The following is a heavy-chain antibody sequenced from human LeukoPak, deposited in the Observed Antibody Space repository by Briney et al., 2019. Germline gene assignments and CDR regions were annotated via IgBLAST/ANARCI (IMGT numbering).Heavy chain of an antibody. Sequence: GGSLRLSCAASGFTFSSYGMSWVRQAPGKGLEWVSAISGSGGSTYYADSVKGRFTLSRDNSKNTLYLQMNSLRAEDTAVYYCAKDQYYYDSSGYYPLYGFDYWGQGTLVIVSS. CDR3: AKDQYYYDSSGYYPLYGFDY. D-gene: IGHD3-22*01. V-gene: IGHV3-23*01. CDR1: GFTFSSYG. J-gene: IGHJ4*02. CDR2: ISGSGGST.